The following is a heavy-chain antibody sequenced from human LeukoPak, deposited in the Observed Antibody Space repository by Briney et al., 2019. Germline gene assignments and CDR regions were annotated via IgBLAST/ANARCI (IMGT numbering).Heavy chain of an antibody. D-gene: IGHD3-22*01. CDR1: GFTFSSNA. CDR2: ISYDGNNK. CDR3: ATRTNNPMKSPNYGMDV. V-gene: IGHV3-30*04. Sequence: GGSLRLSCAASGFTFSSNAMHWVRQAPGKGLEWVALISYDGNNKYYADSVKGRFTISRDNSKNTLYLQMNSLRAEDTAVYYCATRTNNPMKSPNYGMDVWGQGTTVTVSS. J-gene: IGHJ6*02.